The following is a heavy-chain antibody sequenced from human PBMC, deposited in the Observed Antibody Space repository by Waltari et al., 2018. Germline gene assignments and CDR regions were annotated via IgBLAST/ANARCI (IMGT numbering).Heavy chain of an antibody. V-gene: IGHV1-69*08. Sequence: QVQLVQSGAEVKKPGSSVKVSCKASGGTFSSYAISWVRQAPGQGLEWMGRIIPIFGTANYAQKFQGRVTITADKSTSTAYMELSSLRSEDTAVYYCARTGERRGYYYDSSGYYLPFFYWGQGTLVTVSS. CDR1: GGTFSSYA. CDR2: IIPIFGTA. D-gene: IGHD3-22*01. J-gene: IGHJ4*02. CDR3: ARTGERRGYYYDSSGYYLPFFY.